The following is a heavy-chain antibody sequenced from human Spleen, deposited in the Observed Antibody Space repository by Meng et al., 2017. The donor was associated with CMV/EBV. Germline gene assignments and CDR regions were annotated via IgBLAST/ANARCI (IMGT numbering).Heavy chain of an antibody. Sequence: SETLSLTCTVSGGSISSYYWSWIRQPAGKGLEWIGRIYTSGSTNYNPSLKRRVTISVDTSKNQFSLKLSSVTSADTAVYYCARDNDWGPDYWGQGTLVTVSS. CDR3: ARDNDWGPDY. V-gene: IGHV4-4*07. J-gene: IGHJ4*02. D-gene: IGHD3-9*01. CDR1: GGSISSYY. CDR2: IYTSGST.